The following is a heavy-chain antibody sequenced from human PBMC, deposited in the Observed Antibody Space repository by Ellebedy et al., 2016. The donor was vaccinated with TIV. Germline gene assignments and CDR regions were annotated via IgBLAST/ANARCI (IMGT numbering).Heavy chain of an antibody. CDR3: ARILRSGGFDF. D-gene: IGHD4-17*01. CDR1: GFTFGDHA. CDR2: VNHVGRT. J-gene: IGHJ5*01. V-gene: IGHV4-34*01. Sequence: MPGGSLRLSCTASGFTFGDHAMSWFRQPPGKGLEWIGEVNHVGRTNYKASLKSRVTISVDKSRSQVSLTLNSVTAADTAVYFCARILRSGGFDFWGQGTLVTVTS.